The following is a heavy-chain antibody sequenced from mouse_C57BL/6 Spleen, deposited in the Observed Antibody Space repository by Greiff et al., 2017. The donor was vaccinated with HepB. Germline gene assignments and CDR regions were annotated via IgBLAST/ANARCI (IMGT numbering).Heavy chain of an antibody. CDR1: GYSFTGYF. V-gene: IGHV1-20*01. J-gene: IGHJ1*03. CDR2: INPYNGDT. Sequence: VQLKESGPELVKPGDSVKISCKASGYSFTGYFMNWVMQSHGKSLEWIGRINPYNGDTFYNQKFKGKATLTVDKSSSTAHMELRSLTSEDSAVYYCARSDYGSGWYFDVWGTGTTVTVSS. D-gene: IGHD1-1*01. CDR3: ARSDYGSGWYFDV.